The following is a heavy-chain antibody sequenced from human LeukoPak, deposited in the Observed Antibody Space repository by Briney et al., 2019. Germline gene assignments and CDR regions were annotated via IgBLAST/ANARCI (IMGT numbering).Heavy chain of an antibody. J-gene: IGHJ5*02. CDR2: VHPNTGNT. Sequence: ASVKVSCKTSGYPFTTYENNWVRQADGQGLEWMGWVHPNTGNTAYAQRFQGRVTMTRDTSISTAYMELSSLTSNDTAVYFCARGPRNDPWGQGTLVTVSS. CDR1: GYPFTTYE. D-gene: IGHD1-14*01. V-gene: IGHV1-8*01. CDR3: ARGPRNDP.